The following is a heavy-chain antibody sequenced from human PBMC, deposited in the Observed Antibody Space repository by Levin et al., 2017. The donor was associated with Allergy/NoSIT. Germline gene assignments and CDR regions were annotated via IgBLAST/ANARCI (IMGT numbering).Heavy chain of an antibody. D-gene: IGHD2-15*01. CDR1: GFIFSDYF. J-gene: IGHJ4*02. CDR2: ISSSSSYI. CDR3: ARRSRYCSGGSCYGEQYYFDY. V-gene: IGHV3-21*01. Sequence: PGGSLRLSCAASGFIFSDYFLNWVRQAPGKGLEWVSSISSSSSYIYYADSVKGRFTISRDNAKNSLYVQMNSLRAEDTAVYYCARRSRYCSGGSCYGEQYYFDYWGQGTLVTVSS.